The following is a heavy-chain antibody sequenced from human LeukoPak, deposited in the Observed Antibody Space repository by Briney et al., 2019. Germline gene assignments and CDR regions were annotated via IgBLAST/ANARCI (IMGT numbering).Heavy chain of an antibody. V-gene: IGHV1-3*01. Sequence: ASVKVSCKASGYTFTSYAMHWVRQAPGQRLEWMGWINAGNGNTKYSQKFQARVTITRDTSASTASMELSSLRSEDTAVYYCARTGGYYEAFDIWGPGTMVTVSS. CDR3: ARTGGYYEAFDI. J-gene: IGHJ3*02. CDR1: GYTFTSYA. CDR2: INAGNGNT. D-gene: IGHD3-22*01.